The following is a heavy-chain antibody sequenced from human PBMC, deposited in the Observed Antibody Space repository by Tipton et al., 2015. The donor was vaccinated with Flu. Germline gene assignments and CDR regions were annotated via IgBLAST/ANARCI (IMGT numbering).Heavy chain of an antibody. D-gene: IGHD1-26*01. Sequence: LRLSCTVSGDSMRSDYFWAWIRQAPGKGLEWIGNIHYSGSPHYNPSLKSRVTITVDTSKNQFSLRLSSMTAAGTAVYYCARHEGVGATLNYYYGMDVWGQGTTVTVSS. CDR2: IHYSGSP. CDR1: GDSMRSDYF. J-gene: IGHJ6*02. CDR3: ARHEGVGATLNYYYGMDV. V-gene: IGHV4-38-2*02.